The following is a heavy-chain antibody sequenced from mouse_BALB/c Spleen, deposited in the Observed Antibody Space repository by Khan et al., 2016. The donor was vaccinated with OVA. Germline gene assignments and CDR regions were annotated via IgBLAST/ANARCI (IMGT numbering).Heavy chain of an antibody. D-gene: IGHD4-1*01. CDR2: INSSNIYT. J-gene: IGHJ3*01. CDR3: AMGGPHHGNCGGWFAY. V-gene: IGHV1-4*01. Sequence: QVQLQQSGAELARPGASVKMSCKASGYTLTSYTIHWVKQRPGQGLEWIGYINSSNIYTNNNQMFRDKATLTADKSSRTAYIQLSSLTSEDPAVCYSAMGGPHHGNCGGWFAYWGPGAQVTVSA. CDR1: GYTLTSYT.